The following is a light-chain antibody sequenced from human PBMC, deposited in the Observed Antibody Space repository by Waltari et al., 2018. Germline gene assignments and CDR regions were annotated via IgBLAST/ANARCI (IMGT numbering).Light chain of an antibody. CDR1: RGHSHNI. Sequence: QLVLTQSPSASASLGASVKLTCPLSRGHSHNITAALQQQPEKGPRYLMKVNSDGSHSKGDEIPDRFSGSSSGAERYLTISSLQSEDEADYYCQSGGHGTWVFGGGTKLTVL. CDR3: QSGGHGTWV. J-gene: IGLJ3*02. CDR2: VNSDGSH. V-gene: IGLV4-69*01.